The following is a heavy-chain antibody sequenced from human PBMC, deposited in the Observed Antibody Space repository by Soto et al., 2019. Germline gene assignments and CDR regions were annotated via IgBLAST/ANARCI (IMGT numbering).Heavy chain of an antibody. J-gene: IGHJ6*02. Sequence: ASVKVSCKASGYTFTGYYTHWVRQAPGQGLEWMGWINPNSGGTNYAQKFQGRVTITADESTSTAYMELSSLRSEDTAVYYCATLRRVVAAQRDVYYYGMDVWGQGTTVTVSS. CDR3: ATLRRVVAAQRDVYYYGMDV. CDR2: INPNSGGT. V-gene: IGHV1-2*02. D-gene: IGHD2-15*01. CDR1: GYTFTGYY.